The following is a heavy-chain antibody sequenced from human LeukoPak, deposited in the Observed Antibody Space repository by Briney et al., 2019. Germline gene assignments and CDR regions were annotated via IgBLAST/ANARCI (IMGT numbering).Heavy chain of an antibody. V-gene: IGHV1-24*01. Sequence: GASVKVPCKVSGYTLTELSMHWVRQAPGKGLEWMGGFDSEDGETIYAQKFQGRVTMTEDTSTDTAYMELSSLRSEDTAVYYCATVYGGYSSSWYKGFDYWGQGTLVTVSS. J-gene: IGHJ4*02. CDR2: FDSEDGET. CDR1: GYTLTELS. CDR3: ATVYGGYSSSWYKGFDY. D-gene: IGHD6-13*01.